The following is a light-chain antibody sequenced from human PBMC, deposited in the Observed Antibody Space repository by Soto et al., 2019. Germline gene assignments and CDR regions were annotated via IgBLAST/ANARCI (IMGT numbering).Light chain of an antibody. CDR1: QSISRW. V-gene: IGKV1-5*01. J-gene: IGKJ5*01. CDR3: QQYSHLIT. Sequence: DIQMTQSPSTLSASVGDRVTITCRASQSISRWLAWHQQKLGKAPRLLIYDASNLETGVPSRFSGSGSGTDFTFTISSLQPEDIATYYCQQYSHLITFGQGTRLEIK. CDR2: DAS.